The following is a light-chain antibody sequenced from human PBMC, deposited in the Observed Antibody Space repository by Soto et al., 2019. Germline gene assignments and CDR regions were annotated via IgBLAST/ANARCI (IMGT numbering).Light chain of an antibody. CDR1: QSVSSY. CDR3: QQRSNWLLT. Sequence: EIVLTQSPATLSLSPGERATLSCRASQSVSSYLAWYQQKPGQAPRLLIYDASNRATGIPARFSGSGSGTDFTLTISSLVPEDFAVYYCQQRSNWLLTFGPGTKVDIK. J-gene: IGKJ3*01. V-gene: IGKV3-11*01. CDR2: DAS.